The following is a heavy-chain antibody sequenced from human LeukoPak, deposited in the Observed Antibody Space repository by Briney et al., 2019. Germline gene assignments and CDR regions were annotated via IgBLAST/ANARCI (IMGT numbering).Heavy chain of an antibody. CDR3: ARGSHYERPPFY. D-gene: IGHD3-3*01. V-gene: IGHV3-21*01. CDR2: ITTSGRYI. CDR1: PLTFRSYS. J-gene: IGHJ4*02. Sequence: GGSLRLSCIGSPLTFRSYSLNWVRQAPGKGLEWISSITTSGRYIYYADSVKGRFTISRDNAKNSLYLQMNSLRAEDTAVYYCARGSHYERPPFYWGQGTLVTVSS.